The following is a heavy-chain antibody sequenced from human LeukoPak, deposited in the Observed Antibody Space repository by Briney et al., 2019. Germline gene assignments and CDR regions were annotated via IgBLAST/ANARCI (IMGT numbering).Heavy chain of an antibody. Sequence: SETLSLTCTVSGGSISSGSYYWSWIRQPAGRGLKGIGGTYTSGSTNYNPSLKSRVTISVDTSKNQFSLKLSSVTAADTAVYYCARDQYEVEDDSSGYPYYYYYGMDVWGQGTTVTVSS. CDR2: TYTSGST. V-gene: IGHV4-61*02. J-gene: IGHJ6*02. D-gene: IGHD3-22*01. CDR3: ARDQYEVEDDSSGYPYYYYYGMDV. CDR1: GGSISSGSYY.